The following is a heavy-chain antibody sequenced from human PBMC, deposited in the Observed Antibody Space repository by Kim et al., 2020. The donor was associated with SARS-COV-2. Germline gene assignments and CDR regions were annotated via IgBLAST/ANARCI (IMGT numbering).Heavy chain of an antibody. D-gene: IGHD4-17*01. J-gene: IGHJ4*02. CDR1: GYSISSGYY. CDR3: ARDRNDYGDYYFDY. V-gene: IGHV4-38-2*02. Sequence: SETLSLTCTVSGYSISSGYYWGWIRQPPGPGLEWIGSIYHSGSTYYNPSLKSRVTISVDTSKNQFSLKLSSVTAADTAVYYCARDRNDYGDYYFDYWGQGTLVTVSS. CDR2: IYHSGST.